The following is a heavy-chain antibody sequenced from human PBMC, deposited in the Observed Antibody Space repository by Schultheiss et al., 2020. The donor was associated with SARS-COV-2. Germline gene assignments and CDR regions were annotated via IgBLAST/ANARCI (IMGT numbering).Heavy chain of an antibody. J-gene: IGHJ5*02. Sequence: GGSLRLSCAASGFTFSGSAMHWVRQASGKGLEWVGRIRSKANSYATAYAASVKGRFTISRDDSKNTAYLQMNSLKTEDTAVYYCTTDRGPSDYDIVVPAATVPWGQGTLVTVSS. CDR3: TTDRGPSDYDIVVPAATVP. V-gene: IGHV3-73*01. D-gene: IGHD2-2*01. CDR1: GFTFSGSA. CDR2: IRSKANSYAT.